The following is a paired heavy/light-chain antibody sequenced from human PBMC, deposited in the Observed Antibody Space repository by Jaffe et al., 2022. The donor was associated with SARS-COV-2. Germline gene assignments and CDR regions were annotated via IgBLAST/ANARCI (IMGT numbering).Light chain of an antibody. CDR3: QQFGSSPGT. CDR2: DAS. V-gene: IGKV3-20*01. Sequence: EIVLTQSPGTLSLSPGERATLSCRASQSVSNNLLAWYQQKPGQAPRLLIYDASSRATGIPDRFSGSGSGTDFTLTISRLEPEDFAVYYCQQFGSSPGTFGQGTKVEIK. CDR1: QSVSNNL. J-gene: IGKJ1*01.
Heavy chain of an antibody. CDR1: GFTFSSYA. Sequence: EVQLLESGGGLVQPGGSLRLSCAVSGFTFSSYAMGWVRQAPGKGLEWVSVISGSGGVTNYADSVKGRFTICRDNSKNTLCLQMNSLRAEDTAVYYCAKGRWGGGTYPTAFDYWGQGILVTVSS. CDR3: AKGRWGGGTYPTAFDY. V-gene: IGHV3-23*01. D-gene: IGHD1-26*01. CDR2: ISGSGGVT. J-gene: IGHJ4*02.